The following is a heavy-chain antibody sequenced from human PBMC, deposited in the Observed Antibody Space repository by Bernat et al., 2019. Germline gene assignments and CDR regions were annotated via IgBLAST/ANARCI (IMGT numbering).Heavy chain of an antibody. Sequence: VQLVESGGGLVQPGGSLRLSCAASGFTFSSYDMHWVRQATGKGLEWVAVIWYDGSNKYYGDSVKGRFTISRDNSKNTLYLQVNSLRAEDTAVFYCARERDCSGGSCYRGNFDYWGQGTLVTVSS. D-gene: IGHD2-15*01. V-gene: IGHV3-33*08. CDR2: IWYDGSNK. CDR1: GFTFSSYD. J-gene: IGHJ4*02. CDR3: ARERDCSGGSCYRGNFDY.